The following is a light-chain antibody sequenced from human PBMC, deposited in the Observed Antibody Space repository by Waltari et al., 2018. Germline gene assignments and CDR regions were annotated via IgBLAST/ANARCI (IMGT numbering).Light chain of an antibody. CDR2: NSS. Sequence: EIVLTQAPATLSFSPGDRATLSCRASQSIQTFLAWYQQKPGQAPRLLIYNSSLRASGVPVRFSGSGSGTDFTLTISHLEPEDFAFYFCQHRDNWLFTFGPGTKV. CDR3: QHRDNWLFT. V-gene: IGKV3-11*01. J-gene: IGKJ3*01. CDR1: QSIQTF.